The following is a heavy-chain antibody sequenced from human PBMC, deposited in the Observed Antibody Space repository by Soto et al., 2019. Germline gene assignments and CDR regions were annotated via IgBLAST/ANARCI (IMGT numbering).Heavy chain of an antibody. V-gene: IGHV1-69*01. Sequence: QVQLVQSGAEVKKPGSSVKVSCKASGGTFSSYAISWVRQAPGQGLEWMGGIIPIFGTANYAQKFQGRVTITADESTSSAYMELSCLRSEDTAVYYCAGLNWGNGNSLWYFDLWGRGTLVTVSS. J-gene: IGHJ2*01. CDR2: IIPIFGTA. CDR3: AGLNWGNGNSLWYFDL. CDR1: GGTFSSYA. D-gene: IGHD2-8*01.